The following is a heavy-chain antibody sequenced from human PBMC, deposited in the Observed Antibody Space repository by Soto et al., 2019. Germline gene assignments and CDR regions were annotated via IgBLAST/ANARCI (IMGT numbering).Heavy chain of an antibody. CDR2: IWYDGSNK. Sequence: QVQLVESGGGVVQPGRSRRLSCAASGFTFSSYGRHWVRQAPGKGLEWVAVIWYDGSNKYYADSVKGRFTISRDNSKNTLYLQMNSLRAEDTAVYYCARDTYGCDYWGQGTLVTVSS. CDR3: ARDTYGCDY. D-gene: IGHD3-10*01. CDR1: GFTFSSYG. V-gene: IGHV3-33*01. J-gene: IGHJ4*02.